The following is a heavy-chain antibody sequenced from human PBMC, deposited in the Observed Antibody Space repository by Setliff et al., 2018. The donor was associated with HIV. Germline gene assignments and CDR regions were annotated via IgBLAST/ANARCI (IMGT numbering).Heavy chain of an antibody. CDR2: ISSSGGRT. V-gene: IGHV3-23*01. Sequence: PGGSPRLSCAASGFTFSNYVMSWVRQTPGKGLEWVSVISSSGGRTYHADSVKGRFTISRDNSKNTLYLQMSSLRVEDTAVYYCVKVSRGTVVRGVILVGYFDYWGQGTLVTVSS. CDR1: GFTFSNYV. J-gene: IGHJ4*02. CDR3: VKVSRGTVVRGVILVGYFDY. D-gene: IGHD3-10*02.